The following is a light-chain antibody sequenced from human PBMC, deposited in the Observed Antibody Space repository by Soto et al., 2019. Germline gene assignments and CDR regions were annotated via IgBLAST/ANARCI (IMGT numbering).Light chain of an antibody. J-gene: IGLJ1*01. V-gene: IGLV2-14*01. CDR1: SSVVGGYNY. CDR3: SSYTGSTSYV. Sequence: QSVLTQPASVSGSPGQSITISCTGTSSVVGGYNYVSWYQQEPGKAPKLMIYDVTYRPSGVSNRFSGSKSDNTASLTISGLQAEDEADYYCSSYTGSTSYVFGTGTKVTVL. CDR2: DVT.